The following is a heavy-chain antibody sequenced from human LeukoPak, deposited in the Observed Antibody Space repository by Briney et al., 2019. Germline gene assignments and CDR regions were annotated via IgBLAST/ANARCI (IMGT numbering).Heavy chain of an antibody. CDR2: IYYSGST. D-gene: IGHD2-8*01. J-gene: IGHJ4*02. CDR3: ARNLGGSRYAFDD. V-gene: IGHV4-59*01. Sequence: SETLSLTCTVSGGSISSYYWNWIRQPPGKGLEWIGYIYYSGSTNYNPSLESRVSISVDTSKNHFSLKLSSVTAADTAVYYCARNLGGSRYAFDDWGQGTLVTVSS. CDR1: GGSISSYY.